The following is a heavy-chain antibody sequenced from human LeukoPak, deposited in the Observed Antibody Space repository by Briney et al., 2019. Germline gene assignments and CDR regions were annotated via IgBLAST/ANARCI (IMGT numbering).Heavy chain of an antibody. J-gene: IGHJ3*02. V-gene: IGHV3-66*01. CDR1: GFTFSSYV. CDR2: IYKVGNT. CDR3: ARGLVVGGTGVWAFDI. D-gene: IGHD1-26*01. Sequence: GGSLRLSCAASGFTFSSYVMSWVRQAPGKGLEWVSVIYKVGNTFYADFVKGRFTISRDNSKNTLYLQMNSLRAEDTALYYCARGLVVGGTGVWAFDIWGQGTMVTVSS.